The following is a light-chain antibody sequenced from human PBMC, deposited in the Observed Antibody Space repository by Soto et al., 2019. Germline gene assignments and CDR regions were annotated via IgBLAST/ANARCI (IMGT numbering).Light chain of an antibody. J-gene: IGKJ4*01. CDR3: QQYGNSPLT. CDR2: GAS. CDR1: QSVGSSY. Sequence: ETVLTQSPGTLSLSPGERATLSCRASQSVGSSYSAWYQQKPGQAPRLLIYGASNRATGIPDRFSGSGSGTDFTLSISRLEPEDFAVYYCQQYGNSPLTFGGGT. V-gene: IGKV3-20*01.